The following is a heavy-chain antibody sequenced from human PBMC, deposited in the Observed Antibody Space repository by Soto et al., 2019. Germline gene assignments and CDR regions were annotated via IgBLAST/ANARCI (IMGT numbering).Heavy chain of an antibody. CDR3: ARGGYYFYMDV. V-gene: IGHV4-4*02. Sequence: QVQLQESGPGLVKPSETLSLTCAVSGGSISISNWWSWVRQTPGKGLEWIRQIHHSGSTNYSPFLRSRVTISVDKSKNQFSLKMNSVTAADTAVYYCARGGYYFYMDVWGKGTTVTVSS. CDR1: GGSISISNW. D-gene: IGHD1-26*01. J-gene: IGHJ6*03. CDR2: IHHSGST.